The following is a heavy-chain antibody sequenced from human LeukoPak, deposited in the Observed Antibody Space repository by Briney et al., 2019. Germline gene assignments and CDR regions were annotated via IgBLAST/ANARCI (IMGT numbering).Heavy chain of an antibody. Sequence: SQTLSLTCAIFGDXVSSNSAAWNWIRQSPSRRLEWLGRTYYRSKWYNDYAVSVKSRITINPDTSKNQFSLQLNSVTPEDTAVYYCARSYDFWSGYYLDYWGQGNLVTVSS. D-gene: IGHD3-3*01. CDR1: GDXVSSNSAA. J-gene: IGHJ4*02. CDR2: TYYRSKWYN. V-gene: IGHV6-1*01. CDR3: ARSYDFWSGYYLDY.